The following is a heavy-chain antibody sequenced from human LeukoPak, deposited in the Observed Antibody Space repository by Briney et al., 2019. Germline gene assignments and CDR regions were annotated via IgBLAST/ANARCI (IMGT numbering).Heavy chain of an antibody. V-gene: IGHV1-2*02. CDR1: GYTFTGYY. Sequence: ASVKVSCKASGYTFTGYYMHWVRQAPGQGLEWMGWINPNSGGTNYAQKFQGRVTMTRDTSISTAYMELSMLRSDDTAVYYCARAPGDNSPTDYWGQGTLVTVSP. J-gene: IGHJ4*02. CDR3: ARAPGDNSPTDY. D-gene: IGHD7-27*01. CDR2: INPNSGGT.